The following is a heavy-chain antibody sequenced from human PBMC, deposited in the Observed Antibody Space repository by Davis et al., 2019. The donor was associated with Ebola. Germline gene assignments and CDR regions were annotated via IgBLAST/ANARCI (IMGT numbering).Heavy chain of an antibody. Sequence: PGGSLRLSCAASGFSFSTSVMNWARQAPGRGLEWVADITHDGEWKYYADSGKGRFTISRANAKNALFLQMNNLRADDTAVYYSVTRIFRVAESFWGQGTTVTVSS. CDR2: ITHDGEWK. J-gene: IGHJ6*02. D-gene: IGHD3-3*01. V-gene: IGHV3-21*06. CDR3: VTRIFRVAESF. CDR1: GFSFSTSV.